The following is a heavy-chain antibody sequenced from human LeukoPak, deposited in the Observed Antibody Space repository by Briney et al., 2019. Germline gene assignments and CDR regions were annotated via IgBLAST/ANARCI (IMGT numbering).Heavy chain of an antibody. J-gene: IGHJ5*02. Sequence: ASVKVSCKASGYTFTSYGISWVRQAPGQGLEWMGWISAYNGNTNYAQKLQGRVTMTTDTSTSTAYMELRSLRSDDTAVYYCARDPGGLGSSSWPNWFDPWGQGTLVTVSS. CDR1: GYTFTSYG. CDR2: ISAYNGNT. V-gene: IGHV1-18*01. D-gene: IGHD6-13*01. CDR3: ARDPGGLGSSSWPNWFDP.